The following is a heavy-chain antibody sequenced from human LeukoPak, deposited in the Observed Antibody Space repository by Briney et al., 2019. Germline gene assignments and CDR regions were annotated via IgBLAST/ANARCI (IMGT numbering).Heavy chain of an antibody. CDR2: IYYSGST. CDR3: ARVGGIAVTWDYYGMDV. J-gene: IGHJ6*02. V-gene: IGHV4-59*01. CDR1: GGSISSYY. D-gene: IGHD6-19*01. Sequence: SETLSLTCTVSGGSISSYYWSWIRQPPGKGLEWIGYIYYSGSTNYNPSPKSRVTISVDTSKNQFSLKLSSVTAADTAVYYCARVGGIAVTWDYYGMDVWGQGTTVTVSS.